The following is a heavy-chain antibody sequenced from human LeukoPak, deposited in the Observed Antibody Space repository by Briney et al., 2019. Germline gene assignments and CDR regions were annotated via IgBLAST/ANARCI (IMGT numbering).Heavy chain of an antibody. D-gene: IGHD3-10*01. CDR2: IYYSGYT. J-gene: IGHJ5*02. CDR1: GGSISSYY. CDR3: AXXSVRGEXDP. V-gene: IGHV4-59*01. Sequence: SETLXXTCTVSGGSISSYYWSWIRQPPGKGLEWIGCIYYSGYTNYKSSLKSRVTMSVDTSKNQFSLKLSSVTAADTAVYSCAXXSVRGEXDPWGQGTXVTVSS.